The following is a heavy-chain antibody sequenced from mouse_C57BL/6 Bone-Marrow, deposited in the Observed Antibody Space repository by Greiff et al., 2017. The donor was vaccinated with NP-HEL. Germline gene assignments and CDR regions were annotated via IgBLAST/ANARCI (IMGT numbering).Heavy chain of an antibody. CDR3: ARARQPSWFAY. D-gene: IGHD3-2*01. J-gene: IGHJ3*01. CDR1: GYTFTDYN. Sequence: EVQLQQSVPELVKPGASVKMSCKASGYTFTDYNMHWVKQSHGKSLEWIGYINPNNGGTSYNQKFKGKATLTVNKSSSTAYMELRSLTSEDSAVYYCARARQPSWFAYWGQGTLVTVSA. V-gene: IGHV1-22*01. CDR2: INPNNGGT.